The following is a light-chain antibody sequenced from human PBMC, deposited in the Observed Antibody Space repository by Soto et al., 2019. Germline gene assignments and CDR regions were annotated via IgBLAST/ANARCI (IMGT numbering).Light chain of an antibody. Sequence: DIQMTQSPSTLSASVGDRVTITCRASQSIGNWLAWYQQKPGKAPKLLIYDASSLESGVPSRFSGSGSGTEFTLTISSLQPDDFVTYYCQQYNSYSSTFGHGTKVEVK. CDR3: QQYNSYSST. CDR2: DAS. J-gene: IGKJ1*01. CDR1: QSIGNW. V-gene: IGKV1-5*01.